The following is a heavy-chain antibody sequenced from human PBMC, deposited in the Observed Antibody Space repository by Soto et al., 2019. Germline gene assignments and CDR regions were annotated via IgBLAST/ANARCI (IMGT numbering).Heavy chain of an antibody. CDR1: GFTFRSYG. CDR3: ARDLYDSSGYDTLPDY. V-gene: IGHV3-30*19. J-gene: IGHJ4*02. Sequence: GGSLRLSCAASGFTFRSYGMHWVRQAPGKGLEWVAVISYDGSNKYYADSVKGRFTISRDNSKNTLYLQMNSLRAEDTAVYYCARDLYDSSGYDTLPDYWGQGTLVTVSS. CDR2: ISYDGSNK. D-gene: IGHD3-22*01.